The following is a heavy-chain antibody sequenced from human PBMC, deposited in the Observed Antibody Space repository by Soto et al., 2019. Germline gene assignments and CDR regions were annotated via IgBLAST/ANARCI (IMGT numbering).Heavy chain of an antibody. J-gene: IGHJ4*02. D-gene: IGHD2-2*01. CDR1: GGSITSSGYY. CDR3: ARGGGSTKVDY. Sequence: QVELQESGPVLVKPSQTLSLTCTVPGGSITSSGYYWSWIRQHPGAVLEWIGVTSNSGRTSYNPSLQSRVTISVDPSSNQFSLHLKSVTAADTAVYSYARGGGSTKVDYWGQGTLVTVSP. CDR2: TSNSGRT. V-gene: IGHV4-31*03.